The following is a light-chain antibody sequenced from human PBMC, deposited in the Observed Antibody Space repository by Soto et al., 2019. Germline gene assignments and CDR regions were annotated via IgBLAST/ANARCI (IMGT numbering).Light chain of an antibody. Sequence: QTVVTQPPSASGTPGQRVTISCSGSSSNIGSNYVYWYQQLPGTAPKLLIYRNNQRPSGVPDRFSGSKSGTSASLAISGHRSEDEADYYCAAWDDSLSGYVVFGGGTKLTVL. CDR2: RNN. CDR3: AAWDDSLSGYVV. CDR1: SSNIGSNY. V-gene: IGLV1-47*01. J-gene: IGLJ2*01.